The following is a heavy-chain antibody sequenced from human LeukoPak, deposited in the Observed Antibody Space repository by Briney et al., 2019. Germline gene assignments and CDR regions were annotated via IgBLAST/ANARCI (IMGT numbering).Heavy chain of an antibody. J-gene: IGHJ4*02. CDR3: ARGVLRFLEWLYYFDY. V-gene: IGHV1-69*05. Sequence: GSSVKVSCKASGGTFSSYAISWVRQAPGQGLEWMGGIIPIFGTANYAQKFQGRVTITTDESTSTAYMELSSLRSEDTAVYYCARGVLRFLEWLYYFDYWGQGTLVTVSS. D-gene: IGHD3-3*01. CDR2: IIPIFGTA. CDR1: GGTFSSYA.